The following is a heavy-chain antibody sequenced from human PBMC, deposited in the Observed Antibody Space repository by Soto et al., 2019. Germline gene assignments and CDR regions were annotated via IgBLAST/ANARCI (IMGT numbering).Heavy chain of an antibody. J-gene: IGHJ6*02. Sequence: PGGSLRLSCAASGFTFSSYAMSWVRQAPGKGLEWVSAISGSGGSTYYADSVKGRFTISRDNSKNTLYLQMNSLRAEDTAVYYCEKAYWDFWSGYYPPGTSGMDVWGQGTKGTGAS. D-gene: IGHD3-3*01. CDR1: GFTFSSYA. CDR3: EKAYWDFWSGYYPPGTSGMDV. CDR2: ISGSGGST. V-gene: IGHV3-23*01.